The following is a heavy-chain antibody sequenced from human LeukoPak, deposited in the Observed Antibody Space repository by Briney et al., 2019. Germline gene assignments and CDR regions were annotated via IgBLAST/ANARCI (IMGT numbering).Heavy chain of an antibody. V-gene: IGHV4-39*01. CDR1: GGSIISGGIY. D-gene: IGHD4-23*01. J-gene: IGHJ5*02. Sequence: PSETLSLTCTVSGGSIISGGIYWGWIRQPPGKGLEWIGSIYYSGSTYYNPSLKSRVVTSVDTSKNQFSLKLSSVTAADTAVYYCARQKQFYGGNSHPESWGQGTLVTVSS. CDR2: IYYSGST. CDR3: ARQKQFYGGNSHPES.